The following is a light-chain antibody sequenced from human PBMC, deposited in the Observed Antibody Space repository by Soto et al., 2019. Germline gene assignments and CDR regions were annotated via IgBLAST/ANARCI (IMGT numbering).Light chain of an antibody. CDR1: QSISSN. CDR2: DAS. CDR3: QQYNHWPLYS. J-gene: IGKJ2*01. V-gene: IGKV3-15*01. Sequence: EIVMTQSPATQSVSPGETATLSCRASQSISSNLAWYQQRPGHAPRLLIFDASTRATGIPARFSGSGSGTEFTLTISSLQSEDFAVYHCQQYNHWPLYSFGQGTKLEIK.